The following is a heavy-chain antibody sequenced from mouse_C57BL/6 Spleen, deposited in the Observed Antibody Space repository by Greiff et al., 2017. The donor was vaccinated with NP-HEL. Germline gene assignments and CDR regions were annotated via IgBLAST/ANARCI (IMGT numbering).Heavy chain of an antibody. V-gene: IGHV1-64*01. CDR1: GYTFTSYW. Sequence: QVQLQQPGAELVKPGASVKLSCKASGYTFTSYWMHWVKQRPGQGLEWIGMIHPNSGSTNYNEKFKSKATLTVDKSSSTAYMQLSSLTSEDSAVYYCAREGVYYYGSSPCFDYWGQGTTLTVSS. CDR3: AREGVYYYGSSPCFDY. D-gene: IGHD1-1*01. J-gene: IGHJ2*01. CDR2: IHPNSGST.